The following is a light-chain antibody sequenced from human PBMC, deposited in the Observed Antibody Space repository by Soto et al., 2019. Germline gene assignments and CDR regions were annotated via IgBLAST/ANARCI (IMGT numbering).Light chain of an antibody. CDR2: DAS. CDR3: QQYSNWPRT. CDR1: QSVSGN. Sequence: EIVFTQSPGTLSLSPGERATLSCWASQSVSGNFLAWYQVKPGQAPRLLIYDASTRATGIPARFSGSGSGTEFTLTISSLQSAEFAVYYCQQYSNWPRTFGQGTKVDIK. V-gene: IGKV3-15*01. J-gene: IGKJ1*01.